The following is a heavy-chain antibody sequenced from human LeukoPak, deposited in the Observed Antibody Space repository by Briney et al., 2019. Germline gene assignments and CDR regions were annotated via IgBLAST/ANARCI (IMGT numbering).Heavy chain of an antibody. Sequence: GGSLRLSCAASGFTFSSYAMSWVRQAPGKGLEWVSASSGSGGSTYYADSVKGRFTISRDNSKNTLYLQTNSLRAEDTAVYYCAKGSIYSGSYAEYNWFDPWGQGTLVTVSS. CDR3: AKGSIYSGSYAEYNWFDP. CDR2: SSGSGGST. V-gene: IGHV3-23*01. CDR1: GFTFSSYA. J-gene: IGHJ5*02. D-gene: IGHD1-26*01.